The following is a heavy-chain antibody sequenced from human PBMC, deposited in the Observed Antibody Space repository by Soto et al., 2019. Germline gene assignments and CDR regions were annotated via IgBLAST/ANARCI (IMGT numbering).Heavy chain of an antibody. V-gene: IGHV3-15*07. CDR3: TADLVGLSRIIDY. CDR1: GIIFSDAW. CDR2: VKPKSIGETI. J-gene: IGHJ4*02. Sequence: VQLLESGGGLVEPGGSLRVSCAVSGIIFSDAWLNWVRQAPEEGLAWVGRVKPKSIGETIDYAAPVKGRFTISRDDSENTLYLEMNSLKIEDTAVYYCTADLVGLSRIIDYWGQGTLVTVSS. D-gene: IGHD2-2*01.